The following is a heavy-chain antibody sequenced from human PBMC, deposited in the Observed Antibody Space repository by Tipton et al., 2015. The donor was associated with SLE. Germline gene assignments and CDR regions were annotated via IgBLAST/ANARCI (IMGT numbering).Heavy chain of an antibody. D-gene: IGHD3-10*01. V-gene: IGHV4-61*09. CDR2: IYTSGST. CDR3: ARGVVQGVPFDY. CDR1: GGSISSGSYY. J-gene: IGHJ4*02. Sequence: LRLSCTVSGGSISSGSYYWSWIRQPAGKGLEWIGHIYTSGSTNYNPSLKSRVTISVDTSKNQFSLKLSSVTAADTAVYYCARGVVQGVPFDYWGQGTLVTVSS.